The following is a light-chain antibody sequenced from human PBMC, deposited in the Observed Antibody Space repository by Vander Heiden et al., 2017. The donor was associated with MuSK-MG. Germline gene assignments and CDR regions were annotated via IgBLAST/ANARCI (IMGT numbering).Light chain of an antibody. Sequence: GDRVTITCRASQSISGWLAWFQQKPGKAPNLLIYKASSLESGVPSRFSGSGSGTEFSLTISSLQPDDFATYYCQQDYSFPSTFGQGTKVEIK. CDR2: KAS. CDR3: QQDYSFPST. J-gene: IGKJ1*01. V-gene: IGKV1-5*03. CDR1: QSISGW.